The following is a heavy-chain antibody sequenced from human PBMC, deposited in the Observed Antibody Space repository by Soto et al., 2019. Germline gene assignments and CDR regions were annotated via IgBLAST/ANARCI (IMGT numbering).Heavy chain of an antibody. J-gene: IGHJ6*02. D-gene: IGHD2-2*01. CDR2: IIPIFGTA. CDR3: ARELVPAAIFGASGYYGMDV. Sequence: GASVKVSCKASGGTFSSYAISWVRQAPGQGLEWMGGIIPIFGTANYAQKFQGRVTITADESTSTAYMELSSLRSEDTAVYYCARELVPAAIFGASGYYGMDVWGQGTQVTVSS. V-gene: IGHV1-69*13. CDR1: GGTFSSYA.